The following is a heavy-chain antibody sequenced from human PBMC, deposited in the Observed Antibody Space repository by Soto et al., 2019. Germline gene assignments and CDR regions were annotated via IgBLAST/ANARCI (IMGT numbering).Heavy chain of an antibody. D-gene: IGHD3-10*01. CDR1: GYSFTRYW. CDR3: ARLWFGDLFRLHNWFDP. J-gene: IGHJ5*02. Sequence: PGESLKISCKGSGYSFTRYWIGWVRQMPGKGLEWMGIIYPDDSDTRYSPSFQGQVTISADKSISTAYLQWSSLKASDTAVYYCARLWFGDLFRLHNWFDPWGQGTLVTVSS. CDR2: IYPDDSDT. V-gene: IGHV5-51*01.